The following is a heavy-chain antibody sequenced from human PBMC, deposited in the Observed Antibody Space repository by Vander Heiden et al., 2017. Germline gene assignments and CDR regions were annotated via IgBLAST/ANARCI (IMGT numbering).Heavy chain of an antibody. V-gene: IGHV3-23*01. J-gene: IGHJ4*02. CDR2: VGGSGSGDRT. CDR3: AKSIPYCGGDCFSFDY. CDR1: GFTFTPYP. Sequence: EVQLLESGGRSVQPGRALKLSCAASGFTFTPYPMSWVRQAPGKGLEWVSTVGGSGSGDRTYYAGSVKGRFTISRDKSKNTLYLQMNSLRGEDTAVYYCAKSIPYCGGDCFSFDYWGQGTLVTVSS. D-gene: IGHD2-21*02.